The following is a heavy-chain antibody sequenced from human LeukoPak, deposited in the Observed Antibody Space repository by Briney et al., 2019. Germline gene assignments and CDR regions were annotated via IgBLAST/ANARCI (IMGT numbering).Heavy chain of an antibody. J-gene: IGHJ6*02. CDR2: IYNSGGT. CDR3: ARPLGPRDHGLDV. V-gene: IGHV4-31*03. Sequence: PSETLSLTCTVSGGSISSGGYYWSWIRQYPGKGLEWIGYIYNSGGTYYNPSLKSRVSISVDTSKNQFSLKLSSVTAADTAVYYCARPLGPRDHGLDVWGQGTTVTVSS. D-gene: IGHD1-14*01. CDR1: GGSISSGGYY.